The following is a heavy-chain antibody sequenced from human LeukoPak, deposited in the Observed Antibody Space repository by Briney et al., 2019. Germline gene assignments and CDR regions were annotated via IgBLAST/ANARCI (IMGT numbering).Heavy chain of an antibody. CDR1: GFTFSTCG. Sequence: QPGRSLRLSCAASGFTFSTCGMHWVRQAPGKGQEWVAVIWYDGSNQYYADSVKGRFTISRDNSKNTLYLQMNSLRAEDTAVYYCARDRVGGPHGMGVWGQGTTVTVSS. D-gene: IGHD1-26*01. J-gene: IGHJ6*02. V-gene: IGHV3-33*01. CDR3: ARDRVGGPHGMGV. CDR2: IWYDGSNQ.